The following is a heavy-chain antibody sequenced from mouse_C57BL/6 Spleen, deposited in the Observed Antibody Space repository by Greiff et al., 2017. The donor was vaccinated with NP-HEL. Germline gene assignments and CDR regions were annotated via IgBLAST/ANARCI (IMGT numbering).Heavy chain of an antibody. Sequence: EVQLQQSGPELVKPGASVKISCKASGYTFTDYYMNWVKQSHGKSLEWIGDINPNNGGTSYKQKFKGKATLTVDKSSSTAYMELRSLTSEDSAVYYCARSDYYGSSYEFAYWGQGTLVTVSA. CDR2: INPNNGGT. J-gene: IGHJ3*01. CDR3: ARSDYYGSSYEFAY. CDR1: GYTFTDYY. V-gene: IGHV1-26*01. D-gene: IGHD1-1*01.